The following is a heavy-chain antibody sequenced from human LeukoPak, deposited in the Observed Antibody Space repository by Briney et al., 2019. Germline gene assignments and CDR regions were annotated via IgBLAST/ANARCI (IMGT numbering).Heavy chain of an antibody. CDR1: GYSFTNYW. CDR2: IDPSDSYT. D-gene: IGHD6-13*01. J-gene: IGHJ5*02. CDR3: ARRYLRGYFDP. V-gene: IGHV5-10-1*01. Sequence: GESLKISCKASGYSFTNYWISWVRQMPGKGLEWMGRIDPSDSYTTYSPSFQGHVTISADQSFSTAYLQWSSLQASDTAMYYCARRYLRGYFDPWGQGTLVTVSS.